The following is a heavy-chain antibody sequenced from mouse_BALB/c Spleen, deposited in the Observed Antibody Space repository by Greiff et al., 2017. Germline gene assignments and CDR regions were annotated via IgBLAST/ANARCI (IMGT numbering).Heavy chain of an antibody. CDR1: GYTFTSYV. CDR2: INPYNDGT. V-gene: IGHV1-14*01. J-gene: IGHJ2*01. D-gene: IGHD1-1*01. Sequence: VQLKQSGPELVKPGASVKMSCKASGYTFTSYVMHWVKQKPGQGLEWIGYINPYNDGTKYNEKFKGKATLTSDKSSSTAYMELSSLTSEDSAVYYCARGGPAGSSPFDYWGQGTTLTVSS. CDR3: ARGGPAGSSPFDY.